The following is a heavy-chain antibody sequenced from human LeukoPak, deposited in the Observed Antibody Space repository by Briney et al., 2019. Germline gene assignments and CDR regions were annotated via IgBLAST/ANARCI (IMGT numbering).Heavy chain of an antibody. D-gene: IGHD3-22*01. CDR2: ISGSGGST. J-gene: IGHJ4*02. CDR1: GFTFSSYA. CDR3: AKDFTTYYYDSSGYYQDY. Sequence: GGSLRLSCAASGFTFSSYAMSWVRQAPGKGLEWVSAISGSGGSTYYADSVKGRFTISRDNSKNTLYLQMNSLRAEDTAVYYCAKDFTTYYYDSSGYYQDYWGQGTLVTVSS. V-gene: IGHV3-23*01.